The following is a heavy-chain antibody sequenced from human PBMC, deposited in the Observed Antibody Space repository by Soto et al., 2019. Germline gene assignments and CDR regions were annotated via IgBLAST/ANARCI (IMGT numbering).Heavy chain of an antibody. CDR1: GFTFTGFW. CDR2: INQDGSQR. V-gene: IGHV3-7*01. CDR3: ARTGDDY. J-gene: IGHJ4*02. Sequence: EVQLVDSGGGLVQPGGSLRLSCAASGFTFTGFWMAWVRQAPGKGLEWVANINQDGSQRYYLDSVKGRFTISRDNAEKSLYLQMISLRAEETAVYYCARTGDDYWGQGTLVTVSS. D-gene: IGHD3-10*01.